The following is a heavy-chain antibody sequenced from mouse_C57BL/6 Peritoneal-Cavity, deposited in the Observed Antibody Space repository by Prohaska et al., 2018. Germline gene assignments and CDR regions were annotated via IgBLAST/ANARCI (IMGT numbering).Heavy chain of an antibody. J-gene: IGHJ2*01. CDR1: GYTFTDYY. D-gene: IGHD4-1*01. Sequence: GYTFTDYYMHLVKQRHGKRLEWIGDINPNNGSTSYNQKFKGKTTLTVDKSSSTAYMELRSLTSEDSAVYYCARRLTGYFDYWGQGTTLTVSS. CDR3: ARRLTGYFDY. CDR2: INPNNGST. V-gene: IGHV1-26*01.